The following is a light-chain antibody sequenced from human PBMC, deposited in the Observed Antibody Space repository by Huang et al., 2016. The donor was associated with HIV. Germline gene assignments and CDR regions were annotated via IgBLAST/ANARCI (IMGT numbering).Light chain of an antibody. J-gene: IGKJ2*01. Sequence: DIQMTQSPPSLSASLGDRVTITCRASQSITTYLNWYRHKPGEAPELLIHDTSPLQKGVPLRVSGGGSGTYFTLTSTDLQPEDVASYYCQQSYNLPYTFGRGTKVDIK. V-gene: IGKV1-39*01. CDR3: QQSYNLPYT. CDR2: DTS. CDR1: QSITTY.